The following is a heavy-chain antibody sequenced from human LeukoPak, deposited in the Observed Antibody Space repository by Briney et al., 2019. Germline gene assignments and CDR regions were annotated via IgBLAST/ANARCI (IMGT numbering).Heavy chain of an antibody. Sequence: ASVKVSCKASGYTFTGYYIHWVRQAPGQGLEWMGWINPNSGGTNYAQKFQGRVTMTRDTSISTAYMELSRLRSDDTAVYYCAKSIAVAANWFDPWGQGTLVTVSS. CDR3: AKSIAVAANWFDP. J-gene: IGHJ5*02. D-gene: IGHD6-19*01. CDR1: GYTFTGYY. V-gene: IGHV1-2*02. CDR2: INPNSGGT.